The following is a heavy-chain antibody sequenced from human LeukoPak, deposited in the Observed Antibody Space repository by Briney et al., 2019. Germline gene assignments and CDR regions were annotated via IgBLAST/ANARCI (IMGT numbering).Heavy chain of an antibody. J-gene: IGHJ4*02. CDR1: GDSISSDY. D-gene: IGHD4-11*01. CDR3: ARATYSNYVYYFDY. Sequence: SETLSLTCTVSGDSISSDYWSWIRQPPGKGPEWIGYIYYSGSTNYNPSLKCRVTISIDTSKNQFSLKLSSVTAADTAVYYCARATYSNYVYYFDYWGQGTLVTVSS. CDR2: IYYSGST. V-gene: IGHV4-59*01.